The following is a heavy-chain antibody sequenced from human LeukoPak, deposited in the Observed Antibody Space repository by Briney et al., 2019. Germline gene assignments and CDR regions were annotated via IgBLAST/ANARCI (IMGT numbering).Heavy chain of an antibody. V-gene: IGHV3-48*02. D-gene: IGHD3-22*01. Sequence: GGSLRLSWAASGFTFSSYNMNWVRQAPGKGLEWVSYISSSSSPMYNADSVKGRFTISRDSAKNSLYLQMNSLRDEDTAVYYCARGTYFYDSSGYYHGWYFDYWGQGTLVTVSS. J-gene: IGHJ4*02. CDR2: ISSSSSPM. CDR3: ARGTYFYDSSGYYHGWYFDY. CDR1: GFTFSSYN.